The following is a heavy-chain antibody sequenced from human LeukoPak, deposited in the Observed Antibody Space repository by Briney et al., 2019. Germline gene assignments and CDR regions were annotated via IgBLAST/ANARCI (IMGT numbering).Heavy chain of an antibody. D-gene: IGHD3-22*01. CDR3: AHNYYDSSGYYYVWDY. V-gene: IGHV1-18*01. CDR2: INAYNGNT. J-gene: IGHJ4*02. Sequence: ASVKVSCKASGYTFTSYGISWVRQAPGQGLEWMGWINAYNGNTNYAQKLQGRVTMTTDTSTSTAYMELRSLRSDDTAVYYCAHNYYDSSGYYYVWDYWGQGTLVTVSS. CDR1: GYTFTSYG.